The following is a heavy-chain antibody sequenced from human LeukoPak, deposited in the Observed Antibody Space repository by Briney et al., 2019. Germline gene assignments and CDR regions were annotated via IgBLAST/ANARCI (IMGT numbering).Heavy chain of an antibody. CDR2: ISGSGGNT. J-gene: IGHJ4*02. V-gene: IGHV3-23*01. Sequence: GESLRLSCAASGFTLSIYAMSWVRQAPGKGLEWVSAISGSGGNTYYADSVKGRLTISRDNSKNTLYLQMNSLRAEDTAVYYCANLFARPDYWGQGTLVTVSS. CDR1: GFTLSIYA. CDR3: ANLFARPDY.